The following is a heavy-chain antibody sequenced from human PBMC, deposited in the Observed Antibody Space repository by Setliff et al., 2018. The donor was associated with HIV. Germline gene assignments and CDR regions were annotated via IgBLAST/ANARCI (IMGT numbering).Heavy chain of an antibody. Sequence: GASVKVSCKASGGAFSSYAINWVRQAPGQGLEWMGGIIPVFDTPNYAQKFQGRATITADESTSTAYMELSSLRSEDTAVYYCARELTDRGDAFDIWGQGTMVTVSS. J-gene: IGHJ3*02. CDR2: IIPVFDTP. CDR1: GGAFSSYA. D-gene: IGHD7-27*01. CDR3: ARELTDRGDAFDI. V-gene: IGHV1-69*13.